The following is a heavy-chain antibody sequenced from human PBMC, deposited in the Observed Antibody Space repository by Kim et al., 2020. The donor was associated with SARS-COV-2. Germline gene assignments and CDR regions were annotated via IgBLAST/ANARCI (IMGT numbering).Heavy chain of an antibody. D-gene: IGHD3-9*01. CDR1: GYTFTSYG. CDR2: ISPNNGNT. CDR3: AREKGLGPGKNRFDA. Sequence: ASVKVSCKASGYTFTSYGISWVRQAPGQGLEWMGWISPNNGNTNYAQKLQGRVTMTTDTSTSTAYMELRSLRSDDTAVYYCAREKGLGPGKNRFDAWGQGTLVTVSS. V-gene: IGHV1-18*04. J-gene: IGHJ5*02.